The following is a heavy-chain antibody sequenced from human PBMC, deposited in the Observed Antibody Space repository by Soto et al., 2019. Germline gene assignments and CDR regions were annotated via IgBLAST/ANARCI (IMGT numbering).Heavy chain of an antibody. CDR3: ARDRYASSSGFDY. CDR2: VQYSGST. D-gene: IGHD6-6*01. CDR1: GDSISGYF. V-gene: IGHV4-59*01. J-gene: IGHJ4*02. Sequence: ASETLSLTCSVSGDSISGYFWSWIRQPPGKGLEWIGYVQYSGSTDYNPSVRSRVTISVDTSKNHFSLMLGSLTAADTAVYYCARDRYASSSGFDYWGQGIQVTVSS.